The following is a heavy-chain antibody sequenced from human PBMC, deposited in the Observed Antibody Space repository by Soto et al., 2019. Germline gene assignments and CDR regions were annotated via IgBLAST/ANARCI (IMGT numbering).Heavy chain of an antibody. Sequence: EVHLLESGGDLVQPGGSLRLSCTASGLTFNIYAINWVRQAPGKGLEWVSAISVSVDSTHYADSVKGRFTISRDNYKNTVYLEMNSLRAEDTAVYYCAKVFTPEQGNYFDYWGQGTLVTVSS. J-gene: IGHJ4*02. V-gene: IGHV3-23*01. CDR2: ISVSVDST. D-gene: IGHD1-26*01. CDR1: GLTFNIYA. CDR3: AKVFTPEQGNYFDY.